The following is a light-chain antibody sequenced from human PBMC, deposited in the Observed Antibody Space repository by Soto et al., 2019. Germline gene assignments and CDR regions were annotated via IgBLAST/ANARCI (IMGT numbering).Light chain of an antibody. J-gene: IGLJ7*01. V-gene: IGLV3-21*02. CDR2: DDS. CDR1: NIGSKS. Sequence: SYELTQPPSVSVAPGQTATITCGGNNIGSKSVHWYQQRPGQAPVLVVHDDSDRPTGIPERISGSNSGNTATLTISRVEAGNEADFYCQVSDSITNLLLFGGATQLTVL. CDR3: QVSDSITNLLL.